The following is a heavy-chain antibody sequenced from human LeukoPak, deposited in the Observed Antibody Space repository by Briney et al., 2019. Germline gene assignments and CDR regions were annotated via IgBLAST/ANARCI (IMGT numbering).Heavy chain of an antibody. D-gene: IGHD3-22*01. J-gene: IGHJ1*01. CDR3: ARVHPYYYDSSGYYYASEYFQH. Sequence: GGSLRLSCAASGFTVSSNYMSWVRQAPGKGLEWVSVIYSGGSTYYADSVKGRFTISRDNSKNTLYLQMNSLRAEDTAMYYCARVHPYYYDSSGYYYASEYFQHWGQGTLVTVSS. CDR1: GFTVSSNY. CDR2: IYSGGST. V-gene: IGHV3-66*01.